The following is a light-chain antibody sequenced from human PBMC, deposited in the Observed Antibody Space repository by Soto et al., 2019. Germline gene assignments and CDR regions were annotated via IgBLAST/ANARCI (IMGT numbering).Light chain of an antibody. J-gene: IGLJ1*01. CDR3: CSYAGSYTFV. CDR2: EVT. Sequence: QSALTQPASVSGSPGQSITFSCTGTDSDVGGYNYVSWYQQHPGKAPKLMIFEVTNRPSGVPDRFSGSKSGNTASLTISGLQAEDEADYYCCSYAGSYTFVFGTGTKLTVL. CDR1: DSDVGGYNY. V-gene: IGLV2-11*01.